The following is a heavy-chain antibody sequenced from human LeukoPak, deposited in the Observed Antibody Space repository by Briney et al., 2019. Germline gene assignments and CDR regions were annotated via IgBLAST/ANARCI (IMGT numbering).Heavy chain of an antibody. D-gene: IGHD6-13*01. CDR3: TGFQQLADRDY. Sequence: GGSLRLSCAASGFTSSGSAMHWVRQASGKGLEWVGRIRSKANSYATAYAASVKGRFTISRDDSKNTAYLQMNSLKTEDTAVYYCTGFQQLADRDYWGQGTLVTVSS. J-gene: IGHJ4*02. CDR1: GFTSSGSA. CDR2: IRSKANSYAT. V-gene: IGHV3-73*01.